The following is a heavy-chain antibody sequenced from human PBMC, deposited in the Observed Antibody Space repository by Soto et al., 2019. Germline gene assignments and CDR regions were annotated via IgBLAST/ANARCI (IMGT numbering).Heavy chain of an antibody. CDR3: ARDQVAALAHYYYYMDF. CDR1: GGTFSSYT. CDR2: IIPILGIA. Sequence: QVQLVQSGAEVKKPGSSVKVSCKASGGTFSSYTISWVRQAPGQGLEWMGRIIPILGIANYEQKFQGRVTITADKSTRPAYMELSSMRYEDTAVYYCARDQVAALAHYYYYMDFWGKGTTVTVSS. J-gene: IGHJ6*03. D-gene: IGHD6-13*01. V-gene: IGHV1-69*08.